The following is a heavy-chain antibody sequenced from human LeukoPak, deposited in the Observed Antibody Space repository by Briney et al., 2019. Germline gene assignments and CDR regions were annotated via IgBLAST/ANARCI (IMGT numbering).Heavy chain of an antibody. J-gene: IGHJ4*02. CDR1: GGSISSYY. CDR3: ARGGIVGATYYFDY. Sequence: PSETLSLTCTVSGGSISSYYWSWIRQPPGKGLEWIGYIYYSGSTNYNPSLKSRVTISVDTSKNQFSLKLSSVTAADTAVYYCARGGIVGATYYFDYWGQGTLVTVSS. D-gene: IGHD1-26*01. V-gene: IGHV4-59*01. CDR2: IYYSGST.